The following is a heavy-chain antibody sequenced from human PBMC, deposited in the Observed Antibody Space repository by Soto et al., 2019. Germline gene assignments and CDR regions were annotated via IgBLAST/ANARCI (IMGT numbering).Heavy chain of an antibody. Sequence: QVQLVQSGAEVKKPGSSVKVSCKASGYTFITYGVSWVRQAPGQGLDWLGWISTYNGNTRYAERLQGRVTMTTDTTTNTAYKELRNLRSDDTAVYYCARGPTDYYDNSANYFFDYWGQGTLVTVSS. CDR3: ARGPTDYYDNSANYFFDY. CDR1: GYTFITYG. V-gene: IGHV1-18*01. J-gene: IGHJ4*02. CDR2: ISTYNGNT. D-gene: IGHD3-22*01.